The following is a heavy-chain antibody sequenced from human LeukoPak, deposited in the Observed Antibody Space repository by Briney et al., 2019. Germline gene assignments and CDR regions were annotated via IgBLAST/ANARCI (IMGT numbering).Heavy chain of an antibody. V-gene: IGHV3-23*01. D-gene: IGHD1-26*01. Sequence: SGGSLRLSCVASGFTFKNYVMNWVRQAPGKGREWLATIYGSGVSISYADSVRGRFTISRDNSNNTLYLQMNSLRAEDTAMYYCAKDLGWELPAEAYWGQGILVTVSS. J-gene: IGHJ4*02. CDR2: IYGSGVSI. CDR1: GFTFKNYV. CDR3: AKDLGWELPAEAY.